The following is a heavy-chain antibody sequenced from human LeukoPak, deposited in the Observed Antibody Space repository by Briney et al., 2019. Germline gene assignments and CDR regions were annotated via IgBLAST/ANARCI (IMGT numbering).Heavy chain of an antibody. D-gene: IGHD1-7*01. CDR3: ARDNWNYGSSMDV. J-gene: IGHJ6*02. CDR2: IIPIFGTA. CDR1: GYTFTSYY. V-gene: IGHV1-69*13. Sequence: ASVKVSCKASGYTFTSYYMHWVRQAPGQGLEWMGGIIPIFGTANYAQKFQGRVTITADESTSTAYMELSSLRSEDTAVYYCARDNWNYGSSMDVWGQGTTVTVSS.